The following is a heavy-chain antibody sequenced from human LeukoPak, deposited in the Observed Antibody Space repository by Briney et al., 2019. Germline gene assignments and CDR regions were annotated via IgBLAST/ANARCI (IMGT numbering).Heavy chain of an antibody. CDR2: ISSDSSYI. Sequence: GGSLRLSCAASGFTFSSYAMSWVRQAPGKGLKWVSSISSDSSYIYYADAVHGRFTVSRDNAKYSLYLQMNSLRAEDTAVYYCVRGSYGAYDYWGQGSLVTVSS. CDR3: VRGSYGAYDY. CDR1: GFTFSSYA. V-gene: IGHV3-21*01. J-gene: IGHJ4*02. D-gene: IGHD4-17*01.